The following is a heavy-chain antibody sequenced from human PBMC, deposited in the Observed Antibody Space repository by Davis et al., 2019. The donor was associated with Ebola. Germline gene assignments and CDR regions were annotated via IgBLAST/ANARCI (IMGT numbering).Heavy chain of an antibody. D-gene: IGHD3-22*01. CDR1: GESFSGFH. V-gene: IGHV4-34*01. CDR3: ARGSYYDTGGYYRGYYYFGMDV. J-gene: IGHJ6*02. Sequence: PSETLSLTCAVYGESFSGFHRRWIRQPPGQGLEWIGEISHSGSTNYNPSLKSRVTISMDTSKNQFSLRLSSVTAADTAVYYCARGSYYDTGGYYRGYYYFGMDVWGQGTTVTVSS. CDR2: ISHSGST.